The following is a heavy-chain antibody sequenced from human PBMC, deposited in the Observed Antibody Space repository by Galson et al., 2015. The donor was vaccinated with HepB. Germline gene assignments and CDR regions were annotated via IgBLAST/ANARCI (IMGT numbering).Heavy chain of an antibody. V-gene: IGHV1-2*04. Sequence: SVKVSCKASGYTFTGYYMHWVRQAPGQGLEWMGWINPNSGGTNYAQKFQGWVTMTRDTSISTAYMELSRLRSDDTAVYYCARSIGIDGYNLFDYWGQGTLVTVSS. D-gene: IGHD5-24*01. J-gene: IGHJ4*02. CDR3: ARSIGIDGYNLFDY. CDR2: INPNSGGT. CDR1: GYTFTGYY.